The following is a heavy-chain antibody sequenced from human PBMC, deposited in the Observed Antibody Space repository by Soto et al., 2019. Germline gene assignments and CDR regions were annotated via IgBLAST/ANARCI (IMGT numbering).Heavy chain of an antibody. CDR1: GGTFSSYA. J-gene: IGHJ3*02. V-gene: IGHV1-69*06. D-gene: IGHD3-22*01. Sequence: QVQLVQSGAEVKKPGSSVKVSCKASGGTFSSYAISWVRQAPGQGLEWMGGVIPIFGTANYAQKFQGRVTITADKSTSTAYMELGSLGSGDTAVYYCASCYDSSGYYVGGAFDIWGQGTMVTVSS. CDR3: ASCYDSSGYYVGGAFDI. CDR2: VIPIFGTA.